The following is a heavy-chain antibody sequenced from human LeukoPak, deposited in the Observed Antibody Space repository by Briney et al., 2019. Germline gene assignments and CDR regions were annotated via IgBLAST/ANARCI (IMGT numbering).Heavy chain of an antibody. V-gene: IGHV1-2*06. CDR3: ARDPHYYDSSGYSSDWYFDL. CDR2: INPNTGDT. Sequence: ASVKVSCKASGYTFTDYYVHWVRQAPGLGLEWMGRINPNTGDTNYARKFQGRVTMTRDTSISTAYMELSRLSSDDTAVYYCARDPHYYDSSGYSSDWYFDLWGRGTLVTVSS. J-gene: IGHJ2*01. CDR1: GYTFTDYY. D-gene: IGHD3-22*01.